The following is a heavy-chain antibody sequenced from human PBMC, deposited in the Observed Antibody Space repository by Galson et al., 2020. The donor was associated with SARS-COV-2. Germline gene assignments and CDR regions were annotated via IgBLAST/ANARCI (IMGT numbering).Heavy chain of an antibody. J-gene: IGHJ4*02. D-gene: IGHD4-17*01. Sequence: GESLKISCAASGFTFSSYSINRVRQAPGKGLEWVSSISSSSSYIYYADSVKGRFTISRDNAKNSLYLQMNSLRAEDTAVYYCARGAVTGLTSLGLACYWGQGTLVTVSS. V-gene: IGHV3-21*01. CDR3: ARGAVTGLTSLGLACY. CDR2: ISSSSSYI. CDR1: GFTFSSYS.